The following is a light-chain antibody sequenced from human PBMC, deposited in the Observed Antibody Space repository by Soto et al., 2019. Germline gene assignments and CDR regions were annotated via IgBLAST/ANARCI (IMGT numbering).Light chain of an antibody. CDR2: GAS. J-gene: IGKJ1*01. CDR3: LQYDTSPRT. CDR1: QSLRSSY. V-gene: IGKV3-20*01. Sequence: EIVLTQSPGTLSLSAGERATLSCRASQSLRSSYLAWYQQKPGQAPRLLIYGASNRATVIPDRFSGSGSGTDFSLAISRLEPEDSAVYYCLQYDTSPRTFGQGTKVEIK.